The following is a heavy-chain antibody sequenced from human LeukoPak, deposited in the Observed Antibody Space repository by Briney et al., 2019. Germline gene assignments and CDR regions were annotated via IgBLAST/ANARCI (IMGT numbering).Heavy chain of an antibody. D-gene: IGHD3-10*01. V-gene: IGHV4-34*01. CDR1: GGSFSGYY. CDR2: INHSGST. CDR3: ARGLITMVRGRRYYMDV. Sequence: SETLSLTCAVYGGSFSGYYWSWIRQPPGKGLEWIGEINHSGSTSYNPSLKSRVTISVDTSKDQFSLKLSSVTAADTAVYYCARGLITMVRGRRYYMDVWGKGTTVTVSS. J-gene: IGHJ6*03.